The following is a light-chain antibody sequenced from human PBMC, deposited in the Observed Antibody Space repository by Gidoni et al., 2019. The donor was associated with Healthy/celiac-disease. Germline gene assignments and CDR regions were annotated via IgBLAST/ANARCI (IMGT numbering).Light chain of an antibody. CDR2: GAS. J-gene: IGKJ3*01. CDR1: QSVSSSY. Sequence: EIVLTQSPGTLSLSPGGRATLSCRASQSVSSSYLAWYQQKPGQAPRLLIYGASSRATGIPDRFSGSGSGTDFTLTISRLEPEDFAMYYCQQYGSSLFTFGPXTKVDIK. V-gene: IGKV3-20*01. CDR3: QQYGSSLFT.